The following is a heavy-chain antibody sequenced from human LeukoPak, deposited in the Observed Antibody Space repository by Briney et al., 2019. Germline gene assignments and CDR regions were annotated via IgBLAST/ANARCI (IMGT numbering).Heavy chain of an antibody. Sequence: SVKVSCKASGYTFTGYNMHWVRQAPGQGRECVGWINPKSGGTNSAQKFQGRVTMTRDTSISTACMELSRLRSDDTAMYYCARDMTMAGEAPQYWGQGTLVTVSS. CDR3: ARDMTMAGEAPQY. CDR1: GYTFTGYN. CDR2: INPKSGGT. J-gene: IGHJ4*02. V-gene: IGHV1-2*02. D-gene: IGHD6-19*01.